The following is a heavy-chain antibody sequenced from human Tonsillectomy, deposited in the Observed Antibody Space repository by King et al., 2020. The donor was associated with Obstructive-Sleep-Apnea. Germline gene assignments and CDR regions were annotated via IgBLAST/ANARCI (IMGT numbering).Heavy chain of an antibody. Sequence: QAQLVQSGAEVKKRGSSVKVSCKASGGTFSSYAISWVRQAPGQGLEWMGGIIPILGIANYAQKFQGRVTITADKSTSTAYMELSSLRSEDTAVYYCARGRYSSSWYYYYFDYWGQGTLVTVSS. CDR2: IIPILGIA. V-gene: IGHV1-69*09. CDR3: ARGRYSSSWYYYYFDY. J-gene: IGHJ4*02. D-gene: IGHD6-13*01. CDR1: GGTFSSYA.